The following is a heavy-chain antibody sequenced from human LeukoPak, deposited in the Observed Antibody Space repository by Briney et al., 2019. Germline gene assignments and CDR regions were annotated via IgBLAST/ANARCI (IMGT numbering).Heavy chain of an antibody. CDR1: GFTFSSYA. CDR2: ISGSGGSK. CDR3: AKDLGLVVGPTGF. Sequence: PGGSLRLSCAASGFTFSSYAMNWVRQAPGKGLEWVSTISGSGGSKHYADSVKGRFTISRDNSKNTLYLQMNSLRAEDTAVYYCAKDLGLVVGPTGFWGQGTMVTVSS. V-gene: IGHV3-23*01. J-gene: IGHJ3*01. D-gene: IGHD1-26*01.